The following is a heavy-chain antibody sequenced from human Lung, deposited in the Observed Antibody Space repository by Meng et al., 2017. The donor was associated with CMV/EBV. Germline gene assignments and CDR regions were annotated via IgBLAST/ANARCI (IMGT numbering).Heavy chain of an antibody. Sequence: GESLKISCAASGFTFSSYSMNWVRQAPGKGLEWVSSISSSSSYIYYADSVKGRFTISRDNAKNSLYLQMNSLRAEDTAVYYCARWERTAMDPYYYYGMDVWXQGTXVTV. CDR1: GFTFSSYS. CDR3: ARWERTAMDPYYYYGMDV. D-gene: IGHD5-18*01. J-gene: IGHJ6*02. V-gene: IGHV3-21*01. CDR2: ISSSSSYI.